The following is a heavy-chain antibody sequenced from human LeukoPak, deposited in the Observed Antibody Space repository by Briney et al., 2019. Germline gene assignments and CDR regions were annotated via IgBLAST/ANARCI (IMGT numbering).Heavy chain of an antibody. CDR2: INPNSGGT. Sequence: GASVKVSCKASGYTFTGYYMHWVRQAPGQGLEWMGWINPNSGGTNYAQKFQGRVTMTRDTSISTAYMELSRLRSDDTAVYYCARGYNWNDVGHVYWGQGTLVTVSS. J-gene: IGHJ4*02. D-gene: IGHD1-20*01. V-gene: IGHV1-2*02. CDR1: GYTFTGYY. CDR3: ARGYNWNDVGHVY.